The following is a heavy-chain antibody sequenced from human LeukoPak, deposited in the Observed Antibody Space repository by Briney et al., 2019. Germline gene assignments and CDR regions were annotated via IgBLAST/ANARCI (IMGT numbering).Heavy chain of an antibody. Sequence: PGGSLRLSCSASGFSFTDSYMNWFRLSPEKGLEWIAYITSSGATIEYADSVKGRFTIYRVNAKNSLYMQMNSLTPDDTAVYYCARDPDYGDPNWGRGTLVTVSS. CDR3: ARDPDYGDPN. CDR1: GFSFTDSY. J-gene: IGHJ4*02. D-gene: IGHD4/OR15-4a*01. V-gene: IGHV3-11*01. CDR2: ITSSGATI.